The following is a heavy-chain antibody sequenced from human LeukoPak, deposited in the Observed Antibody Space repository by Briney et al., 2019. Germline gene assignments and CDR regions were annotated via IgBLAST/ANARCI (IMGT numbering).Heavy chain of an antibody. J-gene: IGHJ3*02. CDR2: IYYSGST. Sequence: SSETLSLTCTVSGGSISSYYWSWIRQPPGKGLEWIGYIYYSGSTSYNPSLKSRVTISVDTSKNQFSLKLSSVTAADTAVYYCATFDVVAATYYAFDIWGQGTMVTVSS. V-gene: IGHV4-59*01. CDR3: ATFDVVAATYYAFDI. D-gene: IGHD2-15*01. CDR1: GGSISSYY.